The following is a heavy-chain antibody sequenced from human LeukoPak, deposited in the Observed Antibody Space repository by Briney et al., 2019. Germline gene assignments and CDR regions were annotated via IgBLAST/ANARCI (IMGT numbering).Heavy chain of an antibody. CDR2: LYYSGKT. CDR1: GFTFSTFA. Sequence: PGGSLRLSCAASGFTFSTFAMIWVRQPPGKGLEWVGTLYYSGKTYYNPSLKSRVTISIDTSKNQFSLKLTSATAADTAVYYCARDHSSASYTYYYYYMDVWGKGTTVTVSS. D-gene: IGHD1-26*01. J-gene: IGHJ6*03. V-gene: IGHV4-59*12. CDR3: ARDHSSASYTYYYYYMDV.